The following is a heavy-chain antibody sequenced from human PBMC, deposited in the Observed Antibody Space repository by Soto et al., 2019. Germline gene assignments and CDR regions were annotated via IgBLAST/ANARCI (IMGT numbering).Heavy chain of an antibody. V-gene: IGHV3-23*01. Sequence: LRLSCAASGFTFSSYAMSWVRQAPGKGLEWVSAISGSGGSTYYADSVKGRFTISRDNSKNTLYLQMNSLSAEDTAVYYCAKDGKGGQRHYYYYMDVWGKGTTVTVSS. J-gene: IGHJ6*03. D-gene: IGHD1-1*01. CDR3: AKDGKGGQRHYYYYMDV. CDR2: ISGSGGST. CDR1: GFTFSSYA.